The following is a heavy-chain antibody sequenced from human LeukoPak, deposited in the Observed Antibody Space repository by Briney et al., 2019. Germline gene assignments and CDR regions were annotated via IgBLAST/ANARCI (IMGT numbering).Heavy chain of an antibody. CDR3: ARTRGSGSYYRFDY. D-gene: IGHD3-10*01. Sequence: ASVKVSCKASGYTFTSYDINWVRQATGQGLEWMGWMNPNSGNTGYAQKFQGRVTITADESTSTAYMELSSLRSEDTAVYYCARTRGSGSYYRFDYWGQGTLVTVSS. V-gene: IGHV1-8*01. CDR2: MNPNSGNT. J-gene: IGHJ4*02. CDR1: GYTFTSYD.